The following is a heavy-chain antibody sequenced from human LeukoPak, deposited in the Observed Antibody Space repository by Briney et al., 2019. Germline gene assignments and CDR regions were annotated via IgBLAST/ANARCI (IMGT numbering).Heavy chain of an antibody. Sequence: SETLSLTCVVSGGSISSGGYSWSWIRQPPGKGLEWIGYIYHSGSTYYNPSLKSRVTISVDRSKNQFSLKLSSVTAADTAVYYCARDSGDGFDYWGQGTLVTVSS. J-gene: IGHJ4*02. V-gene: IGHV4-30-2*01. CDR1: GGSISSGGYS. CDR3: ARDSGDGFDY. D-gene: IGHD4-17*01. CDR2: IYHSGST.